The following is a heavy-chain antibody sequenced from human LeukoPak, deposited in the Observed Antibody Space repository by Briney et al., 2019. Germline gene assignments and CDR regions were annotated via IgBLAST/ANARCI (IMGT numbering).Heavy chain of an antibody. D-gene: IGHD4-17*01. CDR3: ARALFGDQAKMGAFDI. CDR2: ISSNGGST. V-gene: IGHV3-64*01. J-gene: IGHJ3*02. Sequence: GGSLRLSCAASGFTFSSDAMHCVRQAPRQRLEYVSAISSNGGSTYYANSVKGRFTISRDNSKNTLYLQMGSLRAEDMAVYYCARALFGDQAKMGAFDIWGQGTMVTVSS. CDR1: GFTFSSDA.